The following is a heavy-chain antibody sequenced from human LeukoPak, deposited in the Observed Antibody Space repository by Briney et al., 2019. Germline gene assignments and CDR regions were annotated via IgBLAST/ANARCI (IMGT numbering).Heavy chain of an antibody. D-gene: IGHD5-18*01. CDR3: ARGPPRYISY. J-gene: IGHJ4*02. CDR2: IEQSGST. CDR1: GDSINSSSYY. V-gene: IGHV4-39*07. Sequence: NSSETLSLTCTVSGDSINSSSYYWGWIRQPPGKGLVWIASIEQSGSTYYNPSLKGRFTISVDTSKNQFSLKVSSVTAADTAIYYCARGPPRYISYWGQGTLVTVSS.